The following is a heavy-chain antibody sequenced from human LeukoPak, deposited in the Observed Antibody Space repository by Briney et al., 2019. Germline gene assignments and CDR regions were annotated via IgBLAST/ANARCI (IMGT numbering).Heavy chain of an antibody. V-gene: IGHV4-34*01. CDR3: ARGLCRSSHYDFWSGYSCPNWFDP. J-gene: IGHJ5*02. CDR1: GGSFSGYY. Sequence: SETLSLTCAVYGGSFSGYYWSWIRQPPGKGLEWIGEINHSGSTDYNPSLKSRVSISVDTSKNQFSLKLSSVTAADTAVYYCARGLCRSSHYDFWSGYSCPNWFDPWGQGTLVTVFS. CDR2: INHSGST. D-gene: IGHD3-3*01.